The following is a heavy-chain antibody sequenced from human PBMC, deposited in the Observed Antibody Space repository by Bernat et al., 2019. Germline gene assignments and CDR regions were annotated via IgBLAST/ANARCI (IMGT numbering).Heavy chain of an antibody. CDR3: AREVHLRNGGYCFDN. D-gene: IGHD3-16*01. CDR1: GLTVSDNY. Sequence: EVQLVEFGGGLVQTGGSLRLSCAASGLTVSDNYMSWVRQAPGKGLEWVSVLYSGGSTDYADSVKGRFIISRDNSKNTVYLQMNSLRVEDTAVYYCAREVHLRNGGYCFDNWGQGTLVTVSS. CDR2: LYSGGST. J-gene: IGHJ4*02. V-gene: IGHV3-66*01.